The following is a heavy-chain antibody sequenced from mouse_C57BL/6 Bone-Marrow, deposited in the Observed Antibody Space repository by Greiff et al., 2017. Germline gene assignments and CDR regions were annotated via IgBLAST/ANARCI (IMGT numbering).Heavy chain of an antibody. CDR1: GYSITSGYY. D-gene: IGHD1-1*01. V-gene: IGHV3-6*01. J-gene: IGHJ1*03. CDR2: ISYDGSN. CDR3: ASELRFYWYFDV. Sequence: EVQLMESGPGLVKPSQSLSLTCSVTGYSITSGYYWNWIRQFPGNKLEWMGYISYDGSNNYNPSLKNRISITRDTSKNQFFLKLNSVTTEDTATYYCASELRFYWYFDVWGTGTTVTVSS.